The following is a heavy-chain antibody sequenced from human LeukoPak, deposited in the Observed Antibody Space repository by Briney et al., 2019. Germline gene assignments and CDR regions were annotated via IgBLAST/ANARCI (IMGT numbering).Heavy chain of an antibody. J-gene: IGHJ5*01. CDR2: IYYSGST. Sequence: SETLSLTCTVPGGSISSYYWSWIRQPPGKGLEWIGYIYYSGSTNYNPSLKSRVTISVDTSKNHFSLKPSSVTAADTAVYYCARGGSWFNSWGQGTLVTVSS. D-gene: IGHD2-15*01. CDR1: GGSISSYY. V-gene: IGHV4-59*01. CDR3: ARGGSWFNS.